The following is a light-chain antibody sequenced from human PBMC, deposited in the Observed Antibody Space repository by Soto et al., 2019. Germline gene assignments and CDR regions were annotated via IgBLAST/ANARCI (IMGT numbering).Light chain of an antibody. Sequence: EIVLTQSPGTLSLSPGERATLSCRASQSVSSTYLAWYQQKPGQAPRLLIYGASSRATGIPDRFSGSGSGTDFTLTINRLEPEDFAVYYCQHYGSVPRTCGQGTKVDIK. CDR1: QSVSSTY. CDR2: GAS. CDR3: QHYGSVPRT. V-gene: IGKV3-20*01. J-gene: IGKJ1*01.